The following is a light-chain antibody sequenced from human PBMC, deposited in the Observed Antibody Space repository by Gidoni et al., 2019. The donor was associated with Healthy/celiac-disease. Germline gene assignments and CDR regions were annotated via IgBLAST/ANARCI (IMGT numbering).Light chain of an antibody. CDR3: QQRSNWPRIT. Sequence: EIVLTQSPATLSLSPGERATLSCRASQSVSSYLAWYQQKPGQAPRLLIYDASNRATGIPARLSGSGSGTDFTLTISSLEPEDFAVYYCQQRSNWPRITFXXXTRLEIK. CDR1: QSVSSY. J-gene: IGKJ5*01. CDR2: DAS. V-gene: IGKV3-11*01.